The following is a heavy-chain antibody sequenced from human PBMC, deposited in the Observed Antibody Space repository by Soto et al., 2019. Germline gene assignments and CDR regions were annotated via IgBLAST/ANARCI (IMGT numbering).Heavy chain of an antibody. Sequence: SVKVFSKASGGTFSRHAINWVRLAPGQGLEWMGGIIPILGTANYAQKFQGRVTITADESTSTAYMELISLRSEDTAVYYCARVLAARGTHHFDYWGQGSLLTASS. D-gene: IGHD3-9*01. CDR3: ARVLAARGTHHFDY. V-gene: IGHV1-69*13. CDR2: IIPILGTA. J-gene: IGHJ4*02. CDR1: GGTFSRHA.